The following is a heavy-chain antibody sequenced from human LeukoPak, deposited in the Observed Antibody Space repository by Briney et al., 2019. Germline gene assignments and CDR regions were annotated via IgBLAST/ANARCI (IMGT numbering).Heavy chain of an antibody. CDR2: IIPILGIA. CDR1: GGTFSSYA. V-gene: IGHV1-69*04. D-gene: IGHD3-9*01. CDR3: ARDTVLRYFDWLFIPLDY. Sequence: SVKVSCKASGGTFSSYAISWVRQAPGQGLEWMGRIIPILGIANYAQKFQGRVTITADKSTSTAYMELSSLRSEDTAVYYCARDTVLRYFDWLFIPLDYWGQGTLVTVSS. J-gene: IGHJ4*02.